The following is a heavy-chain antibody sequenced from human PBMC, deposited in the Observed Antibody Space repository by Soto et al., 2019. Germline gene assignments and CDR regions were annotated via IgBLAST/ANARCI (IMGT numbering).Heavy chain of an antibody. V-gene: IGHV3-30*02. Sequence: GGSLRLSCAASGFTFSSYSMNWVRQAPGKGLEWVSFIANNGSNKYYADSVKGRFTISRDNAKNTLNLQMNSLRAEDTAVYYCAKDGGTGKYYDYWGQGTLVTVSS. CDR3: AKDGGTGKYYDY. CDR1: GFTFSSYS. D-gene: IGHD1-1*01. J-gene: IGHJ4*02. CDR2: IANNGSNK.